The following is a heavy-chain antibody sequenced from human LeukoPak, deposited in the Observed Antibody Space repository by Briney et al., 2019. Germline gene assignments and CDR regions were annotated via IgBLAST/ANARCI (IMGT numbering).Heavy chain of an antibody. J-gene: IGHJ3*02. CDR3: AKDRARYSGSLNAFDI. Sequence: GGSLRLSCAASGFTFSSYGMHWVRQAPGKGLEWVAFIRYDGSNKFYADSVKGRFTISGDNSKNTLYLQMNSLRAEDTAVFYCAKDRARYSGSLNAFDIWGQGTMVTVSS. D-gene: IGHD1-26*01. CDR2: IRYDGSNK. CDR1: GFTFSSYG. V-gene: IGHV3-30*02.